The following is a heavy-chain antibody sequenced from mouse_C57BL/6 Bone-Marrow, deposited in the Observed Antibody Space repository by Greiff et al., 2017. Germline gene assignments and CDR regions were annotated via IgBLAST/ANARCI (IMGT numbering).Heavy chain of an antibody. CDR1: GYAFSSSW. D-gene: IGHD4-1*01. V-gene: IGHV1-82*01. Sequence: QVQLQQSGPELVKPGASVKISCKASGYAFSSSWMNWVKQRPGKGLEWIGRIYPGDGDTNYNGKFKGKATLTADKSSSTAYMQLSSLTSEDSAVYFCARRGYWGYWYFDVWGTGTTVTVSS. J-gene: IGHJ1*03. CDR3: ARRGYWGYWYFDV. CDR2: IYPGDGDT.